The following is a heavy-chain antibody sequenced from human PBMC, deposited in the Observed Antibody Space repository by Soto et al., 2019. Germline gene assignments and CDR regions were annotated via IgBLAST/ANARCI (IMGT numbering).Heavy chain of an antibody. CDR1: GYTFSSYG. V-gene: IGHV1-18*01. CDR2: ISGYNGNT. D-gene: IGHD1-26*01. Sequence: GASVKVSCKASGYTFSSYGISWVRQAPGQGLEWMGWISGYNGNTNYAQKLQGRVTMTIDTSTSTGYMELRSLRSDDTAVYYCARDDSGFSGSHYIDYFNYWGQGTLVTVSS. CDR3: ARDDSGFSGSHYIDYFNY. J-gene: IGHJ4*02.